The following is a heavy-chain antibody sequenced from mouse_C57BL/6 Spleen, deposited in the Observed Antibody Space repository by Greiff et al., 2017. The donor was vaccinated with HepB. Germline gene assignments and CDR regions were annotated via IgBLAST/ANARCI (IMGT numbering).Heavy chain of an antibody. CDR1: GYSITSGYY. CDR2: ISYDGSN. CDR3: ARDRELGHFDY. V-gene: IGHV3-6*01. J-gene: IGHJ2*01. Sequence: EVKLVESGPGLVKPSQSLSLTCSVTGYSITSGYYWNWIRQFPGNKLEWMGYISYDGSNNYNPSLKNRISITRDTSKNQFFLKLNSVTTEDTATYYCARDRELGHFDYWGQGTTLTVSS. D-gene: IGHD4-1*01.